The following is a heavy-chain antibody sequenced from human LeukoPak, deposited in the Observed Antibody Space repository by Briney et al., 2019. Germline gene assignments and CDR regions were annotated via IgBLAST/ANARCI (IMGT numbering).Heavy chain of an antibody. D-gene: IGHD4-23*01. CDR1: GFTFSGFS. Sequence: GGSLRLSCAASGFTFSGFSMNWVRQAPGKGLESVSYIKEDGSDKYYEDSVRGRFTISRDNAKSSLDLQMRSLRGEDTAVYYCARPRRGNSGDFFDLWGPGNLVTVSS. J-gene: IGHJ4*02. CDR3: ARPRRGNSGDFFDL. CDR2: IKEDGSDK. V-gene: IGHV3-7*01.